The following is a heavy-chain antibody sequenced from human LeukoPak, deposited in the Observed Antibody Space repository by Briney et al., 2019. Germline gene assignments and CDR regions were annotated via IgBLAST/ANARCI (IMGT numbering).Heavy chain of an antibody. CDR1: GGSFSGYY. CDR3: ASSRHYDSSGYWMYYLDF. D-gene: IGHD3-22*01. Sequence: SETLSLTCAVYGGSFSGYYWSWIRQPPGKGLEWIAEINHSGRTNYNPSLKSRVTISIDTSKNQFSLKLSSVTAADTAVYYCASSRHYDSSGYWMYYLDFWGQGTLVTVSS. V-gene: IGHV4-34*01. CDR2: INHSGRT. J-gene: IGHJ4*02.